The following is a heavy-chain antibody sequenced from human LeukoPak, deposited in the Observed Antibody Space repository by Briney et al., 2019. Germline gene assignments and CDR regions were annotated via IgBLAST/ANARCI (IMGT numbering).Heavy chain of an antibody. CDR2: IWYDGSNK. D-gene: IGHD5-18*01. J-gene: IGHJ6*02. V-gene: IGHV3-33*01. Sequence: GTSLRLSCAASGFTFKDYGMDWVRQAPGKGLEWVTVIWYDGSNKYYADSVRGRFTISRDNSKNTLSVQMNSLRAEDTAVYYCAREGGGYSYGYGMDVWGQGTTVTVSS. CDR3: AREGGGYSYGYGMDV. CDR1: GFTFKDYG.